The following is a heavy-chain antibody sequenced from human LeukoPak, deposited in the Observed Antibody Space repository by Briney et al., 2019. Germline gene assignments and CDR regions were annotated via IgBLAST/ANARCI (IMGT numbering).Heavy chain of an antibody. CDR3: AKDLGGYSYGYYFGY. CDR1: GFTFSSYA. CDR2: ISGSGGST. V-gene: IGHV3-23*01. Sequence: GGSLRLSCAASGFTFSSYAMSWVRQVPGKGLEWVSAISGSGGSTYYADSVKGRFTISRDNSKNTLYPQMNSLRAEDTAVYYCAKDLGGYSYGYYFGYWGQGTLVTVSS. D-gene: IGHD5-18*01. J-gene: IGHJ4*02.